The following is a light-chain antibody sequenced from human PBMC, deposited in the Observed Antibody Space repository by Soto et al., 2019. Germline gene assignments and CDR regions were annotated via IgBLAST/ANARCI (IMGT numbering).Light chain of an antibody. V-gene: IGKV3-20*01. CDR2: GTS. J-gene: IGKJ2*01. Sequence: EIVLTQSPGTLSLSPGERATLSCRASQSVSSSHLAWYQQKPGQAPRLLIYGTSSRATGIPDRFRGSGSGTDFTLTISRLEPEDFAVYYCQQYGSSPPMYTFGQGTKLEIK. CDR1: QSVSSSH. CDR3: QQYGSSPPMYT.